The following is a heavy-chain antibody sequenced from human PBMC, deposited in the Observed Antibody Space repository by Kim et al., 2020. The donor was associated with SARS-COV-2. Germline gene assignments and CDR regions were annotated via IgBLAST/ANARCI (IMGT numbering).Heavy chain of an antibody. CDR3: ARERTLYDYIWGSYLAMRYFDL. D-gene: IGHD3-16*02. J-gene: IGHJ2*01. Sequence: ASVKVSCKASGYTFTSYYMHWVRQAPGQGLEWMGIINPSGGSTSYAQKFQGRVTMTRDTSTSTVYMELSSLRSEDTAVYYCARERTLYDYIWGSYLAMRYFDLWGRGTLVTVSS. CDR2: INPSGGST. CDR1: GYTFTSYY. V-gene: IGHV1-46*01.